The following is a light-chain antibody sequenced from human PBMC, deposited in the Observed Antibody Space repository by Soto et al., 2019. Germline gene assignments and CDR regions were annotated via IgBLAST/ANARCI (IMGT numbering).Light chain of an antibody. Sequence: DIQMTQSHSTLSASVGDRVTITCRASQSISSWLAWYQQKPGKAPKLLIYKASSLESGVPSRFSGSGSGTEFTLTISSLQPDDFATYYCQQYNSYPWTFGQGTKVAIK. CDR1: QSISSW. CDR2: KAS. J-gene: IGKJ1*01. V-gene: IGKV1-5*03. CDR3: QQYNSYPWT.